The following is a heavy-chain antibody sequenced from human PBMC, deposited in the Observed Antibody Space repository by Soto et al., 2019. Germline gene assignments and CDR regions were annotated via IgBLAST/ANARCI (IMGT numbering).Heavy chain of an antibody. V-gene: IGHV1-2*04. CDR3: TVPAGYSYGYKKGDFDY. Sequence: ASAQVACKASGYSITDYYMHWGRQDTRQGLEWMGWINPNSGGTNYAQKFQGWVTMTRDTSISTAYMELSRLRSDDTAVYYCTVPAGYSYGYKKGDFDYWGQGTLVTV. J-gene: IGHJ4*02. CDR2: INPNSGGT. D-gene: IGHD5-18*01. CDR1: GYSITDYY.